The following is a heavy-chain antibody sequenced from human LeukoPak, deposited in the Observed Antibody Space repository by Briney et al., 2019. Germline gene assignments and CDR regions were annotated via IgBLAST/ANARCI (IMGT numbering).Heavy chain of an antibody. V-gene: IGHV3-23*01. CDR1: GFTFDDYA. J-gene: IGHJ4*02. D-gene: IGHD5-12*01. Sequence: GGSLRLSCAASGFTFDDYAMHWVQQAPGKGLEWVSAIRGSGGSTYYADTVKGRFTISRDNSKNTLYLQMNSLRAEDTAVYYCAKAPSGYEIVDDYWGQGTLVTVSS. CDR2: IRGSGGST. CDR3: AKAPSGYEIVDDY.